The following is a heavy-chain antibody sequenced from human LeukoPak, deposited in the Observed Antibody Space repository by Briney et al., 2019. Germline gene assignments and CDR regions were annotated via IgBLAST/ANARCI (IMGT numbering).Heavy chain of an antibody. CDR3: ARGWYYGSGRQRIDY. V-gene: IGHV3-48*01. Sequence: GGSLRLSCAASGFTFSSYSMNWVRQAPGKGLEWVSYISSSSSTIYYADSVKGRFTISRDNAKNSLYLQMNSLRAEDTAVYYCARGWYYGSGRQRIDYWGQGTLVTVSS. J-gene: IGHJ4*02. CDR2: ISSSSSTI. CDR1: GFTFSSYS. D-gene: IGHD3-10*01.